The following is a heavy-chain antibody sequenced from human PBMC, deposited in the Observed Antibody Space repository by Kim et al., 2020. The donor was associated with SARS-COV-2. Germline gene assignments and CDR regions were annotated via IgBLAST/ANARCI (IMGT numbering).Heavy chain of an antibody. V-gene: IGHV4-34*01. CDR3: TICRGQQLVHHGMDV. J-gene: IGHJ6*02. D-gene: IGHD6-13*01. CDR2: INHSGST. Sequence: SETLSLTCAVYGGSFSGYYWSWIRQPPGKGLEWIGEINHSGSTNYNPSLKSRVTISVDTSKNQFSLKLSSVTAADTAVYYCTICRGQQLVHHGMDVWGQGTTVTVSS. CDR1: GGSFSGYY.